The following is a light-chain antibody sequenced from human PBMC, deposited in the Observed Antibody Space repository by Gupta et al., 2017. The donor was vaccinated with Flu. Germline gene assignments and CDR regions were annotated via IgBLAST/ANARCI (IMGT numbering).Light chain of an antibody. CDR2: EVT. CDR3: SSYATNNFPRWV. J-gene: IGLJ3*02. CDR1: SSDVGGYNF. V-gene: IGLV2-14*01. Sequence: TISCTGTSSDVGGYNFVSWYQQHPGKAPKLLIFEVTHRPSGISSRFSGSKSGNTASLTISGLQAEDEASYFCSSYATNNFPRWVFGGGTKVTVL.